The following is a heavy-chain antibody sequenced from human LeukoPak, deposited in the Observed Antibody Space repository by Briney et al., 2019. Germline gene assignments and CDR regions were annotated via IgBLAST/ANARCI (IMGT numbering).Heavy chain of an antibody. J-gene: IGHJ6*03. CDR1: GYTFTSYG. D-gene: IGHD3-16*01. CDR3: ARDRSPVFSGGYYYYMDV. Sequence: SVKVSCKASGYTFTSYGISWVRQAPGQGLEWMGGIIPIFGTANYAQKFQGRVTITTDESTSTAYMELSSLRSEDTAVYYCARDRSPVFSGGYYYYMDVWGKGTTVTVSS. CDR2: IIPIFGTA. V-gene: IGHV1-69*05.